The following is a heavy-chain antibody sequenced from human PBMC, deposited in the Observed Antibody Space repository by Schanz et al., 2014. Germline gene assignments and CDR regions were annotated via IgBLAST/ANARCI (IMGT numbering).Heavy chain of an antibody. CDR1: GFTVSSHY. CDR3: AKCVGWYGRCAFDI. D-gene: IGHD6-19*01. CDR2: IYSGGST. Sequence: EVQLVESGGGLIQPGGSRRLSCAASGFTVSSHYMSWVRQAPGKGLEWVAVIYSGGSTFYTDSVKGRFTISRDNSKNTLYLQMNSLIAEDTAVYYCAKCVGWYGRCAFDIWGQGTMVTVSS. V-gene: IGHV3-53*01. J-gene: IGHJ3*02.